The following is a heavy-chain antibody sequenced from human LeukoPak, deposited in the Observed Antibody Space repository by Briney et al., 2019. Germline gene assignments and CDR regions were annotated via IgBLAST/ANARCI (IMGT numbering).Heavy chain of an antibody. CDR2: IYYSGNT. CDR3: ARTYYYDSSGYYQIDY. D-gene: IGHD3-22*01. J-gene: IGHJ4*02. Sequence: SQTLSLTCNVSGGSFSRGGYYRTWIRQHPGKGLEWIGYIYYSGNTYYNPSLKSRVTISVDTSKNQFSLNVSSVTAADTAVYYCARTYYYDSSGYYQIDYWGQGTLVTVSS. CDR1: GGSFSRGGYY. V-gene: IGHV4-31*03.